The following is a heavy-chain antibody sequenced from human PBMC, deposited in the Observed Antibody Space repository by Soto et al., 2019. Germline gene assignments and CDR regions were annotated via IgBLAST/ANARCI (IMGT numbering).Heavy chain of an antibody. CDR1: GFTFSSYG. V-gene: IGHV3-30*18. CDR2: ISYDGSNK. D-gene: IGHD3-3*01. CDR3: AKDSKYDFWSGYYPNWFDP. Sequence: PGGSLRLSCAASGFTFSSYGMHWVRQAPGKGLEWVAVISYDGSNKYYADSVKGRFTISRGNSKNTLYLQMNSLRAEDTAVYYCAKDSKYDFWSGYYPNWFDPWGQGTLVTVSS. J-gene: IGHJ5*02.